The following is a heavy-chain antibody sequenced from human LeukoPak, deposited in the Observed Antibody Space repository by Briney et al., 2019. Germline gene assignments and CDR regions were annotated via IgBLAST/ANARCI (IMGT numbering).Heavy chain of an antibody. D-gene: IGHD6-13*01. CDR2: IYSGGFT. CDR1: GFSVNNNY. CDR3: ASERYSTYYFDY. V-gene: IGHV3-53*01. Sequence: GGSLRLSCAAAGFSVNNNYMSWVRQAPGKGLEWVSVIYSGGFTYYTDSVKGRFTISRDNAKNSLYLQLNSLRAEDTAVYYCASERYSTYYFDYWGQGTLVTVSS. J-gene: IGHJ4*02.